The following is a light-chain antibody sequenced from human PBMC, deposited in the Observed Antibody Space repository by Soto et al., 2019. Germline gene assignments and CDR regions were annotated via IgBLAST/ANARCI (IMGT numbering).Light chain of an antibody. V-gene: IGLV2-11*01. CDR1: SSDIGGYDF. CDR2: DVT. J-gene: IGLJ3*02. Sequence: QSALTQPRSVSGSPGQSVTISCTGTSSDIGGYDFVSWYQQHPGKAPKLTIYDVTKRTSDVPNRFSGAKSGNSASLTISGLRAEDEAVYYCCSYAGSYNLGVFGGGTKLTVL. CDR3: CSYAGSYNLGV.